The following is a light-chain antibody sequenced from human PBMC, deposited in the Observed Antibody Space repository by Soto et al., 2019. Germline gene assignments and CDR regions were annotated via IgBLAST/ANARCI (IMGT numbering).Light chain of an antibody. V-gene: IGLV1-47*01. CDR3: AAWDESLSGLYV. J-gene: IGLJ1*01. Sequence: QSVLTQPPSASGTPGQRVTISCPGSSSNIGSNYVYWYQQLPGTAPKLLIYRNNQRPSGVPDRFSGSRSGTSASLAISGLRSEDEADYYCAAWDESLSGLYVFGTGTKVTVL. CDR2: RNN. CDR1: SSNIGSNY.